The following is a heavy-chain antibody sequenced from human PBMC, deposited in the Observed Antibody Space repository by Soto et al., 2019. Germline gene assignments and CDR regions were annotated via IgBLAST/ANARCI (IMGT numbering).Heavy chain of an antibody. CDR1: GGTFSSYT. V-gene: IGHV1-69*08. Sequence: QVQLVQSGAEVKKPGSSVKVSCKASGGTFSSYTISWVRQAPGQGLEWMGRIIPILGIANYAQKFQGRVTITADKSTSTAYMELSSLRSEDTAVYYCARDFDSSGYSLDYWGQGTLVTVSS. J-gene: IGHJ4*02. CDR2: IIPILGIA. CDR3: ARDFDSSGYSLDY. D-gene: IGHD3-22*01.